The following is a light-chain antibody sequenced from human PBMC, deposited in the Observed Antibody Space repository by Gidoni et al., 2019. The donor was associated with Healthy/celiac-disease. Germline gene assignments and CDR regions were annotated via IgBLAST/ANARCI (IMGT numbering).Light chain of an antibody. Sequence: GEPASISCRSSQSLLHSNGYNYLDWYLQKPGQSPQLLIYLGSNRASGVPDRFSGSGSGTDFTLKISRVEAEDVGVYYCMQALQTPITFXQXTRLXIK. V-gene: IGKV2-28*01. J-gene: IGKJ5*01. CDR3: MQALQTPIT. CDR2: LGS. CDR1: QSLLHSNGYNY.